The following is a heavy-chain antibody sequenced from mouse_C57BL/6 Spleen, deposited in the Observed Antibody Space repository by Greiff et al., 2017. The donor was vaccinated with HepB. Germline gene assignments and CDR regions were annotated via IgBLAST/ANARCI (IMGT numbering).Heavy chain of an antibody. CDR2: IDPSDSET. V-gene: IGHV1-52*01. J-gene: IGHJ4*01. Sequence: VQLQQPGAELVRPGSSVKLSCKASGYTFTSYWMHWVKQRPIQGLEWIGNIDPSDSETHYNQKFKDKATLTVDKSSSTAYMQLSSLTSEDSAVYYCARRYYDVFGGMDYWGQGTSVTVSS. D-gene: IGHD2-4*01. CDR3: ARRYYDVFGGMDY. CDR1: GYTFTSYW.